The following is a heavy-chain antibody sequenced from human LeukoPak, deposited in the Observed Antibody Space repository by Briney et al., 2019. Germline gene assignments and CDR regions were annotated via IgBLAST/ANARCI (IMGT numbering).Heavy chain of an antibody. J-gene: IGHJ4*02. Sequence: PGGSLRLSCAASGFTFSSYAMSWVRQAPGKGLEWVSAISGSGGSTYYADSVKGRFTISRDNSKNTLYLQMNSLRAEDTAVYYCAKDYLVRDNSGYRNWGQGTLVTVSS. V-gene: IGHV3-23*01. CDR1: GFTFSSYA. CDR2: ISGSGGST. CDR3: AKDYLVRDNSGYRN. D-gene: IGHD5-12*01.